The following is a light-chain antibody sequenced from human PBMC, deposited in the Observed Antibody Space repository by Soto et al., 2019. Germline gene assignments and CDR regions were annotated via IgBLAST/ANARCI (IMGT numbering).Light chain of an antibody. CDR2: GTS. CDR3: QQYSSSSGYT. V-gene: IGKV3-20*01. CDR1: QNIATQF. J-gene: IGKJ2*01. Sequence: VLTQSPGTLSLSPGERATLSCRASQNIATQFFTWYQQRPGQAPRVLIYGTSTRATGIPDMFSGSGSGTDFTLTISRREPDDFAVYYCQQYSSSSGYTFGQGTKLEIK.